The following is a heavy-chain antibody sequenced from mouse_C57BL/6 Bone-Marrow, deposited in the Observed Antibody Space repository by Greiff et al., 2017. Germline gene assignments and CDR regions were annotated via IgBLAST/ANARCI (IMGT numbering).Heavy chain of an antibody. Sequence: QVQLKQSGAELVKPGASVKISCKASGYAFSSYWMNWVKQRPGKGLEWIGQIYPGDGDTNYNGKFKGKATLTADKSSSTAYMQLSSLTSEDSAVYFCARASHYDYDVRYCDYWGQGTTLTVSS. V-gene: IGHV1-80*01. CDR2: IYPGDGDT. J-gene: IGHJ2*01. CDR3: ARASHYDYDVRYCDY. CDR1: GYAFSSYW. D-gene: IGHD2-4*01.